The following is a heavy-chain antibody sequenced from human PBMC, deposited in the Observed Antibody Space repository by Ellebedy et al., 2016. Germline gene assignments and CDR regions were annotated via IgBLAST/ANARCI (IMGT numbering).Heavy chain of an antibody. CDR1: GFTFSSFA. CDR2: ISSLGINGTNE. J-gene: IGHJ4*02. CDR3: ARTDLDFWGGSIDY. D-gene: IGHD3-3*01. Sequence: GESLKISXAASGFTFSSFAMHWVRQAPGKGLEWVAVISSLGINGTNEYYADSVKGRLTISRDNSKNTLYLQMTSLRAEDTAIYYCARTDLDFWGGSIDYWGQGTLVTVSS. V-gene: IGHV3-33*05.